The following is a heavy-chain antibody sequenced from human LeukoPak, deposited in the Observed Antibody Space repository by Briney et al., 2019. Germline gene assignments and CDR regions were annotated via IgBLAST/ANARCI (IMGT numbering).Heavy chain of an antibody. J-gene: IGHJ6*02. CDR2: LYGTGKT. CDR1: GFSVSSNY. V-gene: IGHV3-66*01. CDR3: ARDLVGYCSGGSCYRPYYYYGMDV. Sequence: GGSLRLSCAASGFSVSSNYLSWVRQAPGKGLEWVSVLYGTGKTYYADSAKGRFTISRDNSKNTLYLQMNSLRAEDTAVYYCARDLVGYCSGGSCYRPYYYYGMDVWGQGTTVTVSS. D-gene: IGHD2-15*01.